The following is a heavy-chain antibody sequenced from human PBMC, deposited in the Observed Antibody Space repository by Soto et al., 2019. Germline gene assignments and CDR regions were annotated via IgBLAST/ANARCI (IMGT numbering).Heavy chain of an antibody. Sequence: PGGSLRLSFAASGFTFSSYAMSWVRQSPGKGLEWVSSIIGSGVITYYADSVKGRFTTSRDNSKNTLYLQMNSRRAEDPAVYYFAKDLEVARDSSGSIDYWGQGTQVTVSS. CDR2: IIGSGVIT. CDR1: GFTFSSYA. J-gene: IGHJ4*02. V-gene: IGHV3-23*01. D-gene: IGHD3-22*01. CDR3: AKDLEVARDSSGSIDY.